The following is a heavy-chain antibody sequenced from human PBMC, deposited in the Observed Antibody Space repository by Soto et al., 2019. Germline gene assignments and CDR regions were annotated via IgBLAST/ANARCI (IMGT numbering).Heavy chain of an antibody. V-gene: IGHV3-23*01. CDR3: AKDERGITMVRGVKVDGMDV. J-gene: IGHJ6*02. Sequence: GESLKISCAASGFTFSSYAMSWVRQAPGKGLEWVSAISGSGGSTYYADSVKGRFTISRDNSKNTLYLQMNSLRAEDTAVYYCAKDERGITMVRGVKVDGMDVWGQGTTVTVSS. CDR1: GFTFSSYA. D-gene: IGHD3-10*01. CDR2: ISGSGGST.